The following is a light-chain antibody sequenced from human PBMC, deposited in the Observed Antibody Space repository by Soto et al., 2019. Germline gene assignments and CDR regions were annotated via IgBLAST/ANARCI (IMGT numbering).Light chain of an antibody. V-gene: IGKV1-33*01. J-gene: IGKJ1*01. CDR3: QQYDHLPRT. CDR1: QEISNC. CDR2: DAS. Sequence: DIQMIQSPSSLSASVGDRVTITCQASQEISNCLNWYQQKPGKAPKLLIYDASNLERGVPSRFSGRGSGTDFTFTISSLQPEDFATYYCQQYDHLPRTFGRGTKVEIK.